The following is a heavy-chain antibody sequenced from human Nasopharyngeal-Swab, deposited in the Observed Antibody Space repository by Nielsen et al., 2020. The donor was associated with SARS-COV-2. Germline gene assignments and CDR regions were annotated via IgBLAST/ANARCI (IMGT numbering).Heavy chain of an antibody. CDR2: IYYSGST. Sequence: RQAPGKGLEWIGYIYYSGSTYYNPSLKSRVTLSVDTSKNQFSLKLSSVTAADTAVYYCARAVVWVGAAPSAVWGYFDYWGQGTLVTVSS. V-gene: IGHV4-30-4*01. CDR3: ARAVVWVGAAPSAVWGYFDY. J-gene: IGHJ4*02. D-gene: IGHD2-15*01.